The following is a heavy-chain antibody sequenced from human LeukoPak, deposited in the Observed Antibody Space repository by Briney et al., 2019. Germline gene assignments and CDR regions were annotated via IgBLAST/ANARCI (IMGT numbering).Heavy chain of an antibody. CDR2: ISGSGGST. V-gene: IGHV3-23*01. J-gene: IGHJ6*02. CDR1: GFTFYNYA. Sequence: GGSLRLSCVASGFTFYNYAMSWVRQAPGKGLEWVSAISGSGGSTYYADSVKGRFTISRDNSKNTLYLQMNSLRAEDTAVYYCAKDSPSIYHGANYYYGMDVWGQGTTVTVSS. D-gene: IGHD2-2*01. CDR3: AKDSPSIYHGANYYYGMDV.